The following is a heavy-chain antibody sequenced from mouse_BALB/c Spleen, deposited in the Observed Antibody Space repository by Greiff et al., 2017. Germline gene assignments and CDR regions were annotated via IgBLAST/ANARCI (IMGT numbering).Heavy chain of an antibody. CDR1: GFTFSSYT. D-gene: IGHD2-2*01. V-gene: IGHV5-12-2*01. CDR3: ARRGYDAPYYFDY. CDR2: ISNGGGST. Sequence: EVKLVESGGGLVQPGGSLKLSCAASGFTFSSYTMSWVRQTPEKRLEWVAYISNGGGSTYYPDTVKGRFTISRDNAKNTLYLQMSSLKSEDTAMYYCARRGYDAPYYFDYWGQGTTLTVSS. J-gene: IGHJ2*01.